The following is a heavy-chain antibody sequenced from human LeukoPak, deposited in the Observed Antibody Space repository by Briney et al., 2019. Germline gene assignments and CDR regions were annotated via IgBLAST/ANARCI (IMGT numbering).Heavy chain of an antibody. V-gene: IGHV7-4-1*02. D-gene: IGHD2-15*01. CDR3: ARELKLSLNTLVVVAAWFDP. Sequence: ASVKVSCKASGYTFTSYAMNWVRQAPGQGLEWMGWINTNTGNPTYAQGFTGRFVFSLDTSVSTAYLQISSLKAEDTAVYYCARELKLSLNTLVVVAAWFDPWGQGTLVTVSS. J-gene: IGHJ5*02. CDR1: GYTFTSYA. CDR2: INTNTGNP.